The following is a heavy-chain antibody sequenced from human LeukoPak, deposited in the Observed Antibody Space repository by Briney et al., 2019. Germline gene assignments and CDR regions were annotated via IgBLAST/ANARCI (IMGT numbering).Heavy chain of an antibody. J-gene: IGHJ5*02. CDR2: INPNSGGT. CDR1: GATGYY. Sequence: ASVKVSCKASGATGYYMHWVRQAPGQGLEWPGWINPNSGGTNYAQKFQGRVTMTRDTSISTVYMELSRLRSDDTAVYYCARGGGLYCSSISCYNYFDPWGQGTLVTVSS. D-gene: IGHD2-2*01. V-gene: IGHV1-2*02. CDR3: ARGGGLYCSSISCYNYFDP.